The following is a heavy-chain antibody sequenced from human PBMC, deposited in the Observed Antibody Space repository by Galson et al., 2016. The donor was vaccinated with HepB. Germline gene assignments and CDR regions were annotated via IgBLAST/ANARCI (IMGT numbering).Heavy chain of an antibody. Sequence: SVKVSCKASGGTFASYTISWVRQAPGQGLEWLGGIIPIFGTPNYAQKFQGRVTITADDSSSSTYMELTSLRSGDTAVYYCARGPLYYDMLTGYPPRPIWYYDLWGRGTLVTVSS. V-gene: IGHV1-69*13. D-gene: IGHD3-9*01. J-gene: IGHJ2*01. CDR3: ARGPLYYDMLTGYPPRPIWYYDL. CDR1: GGTFASYT. CDR2: IIPIFGTP.